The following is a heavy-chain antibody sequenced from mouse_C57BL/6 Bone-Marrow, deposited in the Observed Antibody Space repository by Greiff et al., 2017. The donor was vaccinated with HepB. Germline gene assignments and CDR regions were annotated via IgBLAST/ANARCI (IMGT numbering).Heavy chain of an antibody. D-gene: IGHD1-1*01. CDR1: GYTFTSYG. CDR3: ARDPYYYGSSYWFAY. J-gene: IGHJ3*01. CDR2: IYIGNGYT. V-gene: IGHV1-58*01. Sequence: VQLQQSGAELVRPGSSVKMSCKTSGYTFTSYGINWVKQRPGQGLEWIGYIYIGNGYTEYNEKFKGKATLISDTSSSTAYMQLSSLTSEDSAIYFCARDPYYYGSSYWFAYWGQGTLVTVSA.